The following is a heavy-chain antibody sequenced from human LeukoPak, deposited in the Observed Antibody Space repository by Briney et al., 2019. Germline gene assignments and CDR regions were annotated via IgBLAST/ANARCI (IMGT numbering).Heavy chain of an antibody. V-gene: IGHV5-51*01. Sequence: GESLKISCKGSGYNFPTYWIGWLRQMPGKDLEWIGIIYPDDSDTRYSPSFQGQVSISADKSISTAYLQWSSLKASDTAMYYCAIALGYYGAFDYWGQGTLVTVSS. J-gene: IGHJ4*02. CDR1: GYNFPTYW. CDR2: IYPDDSDT. CDR3: AIALGYYGAFDY. D-gene: IGHD3-22*01.